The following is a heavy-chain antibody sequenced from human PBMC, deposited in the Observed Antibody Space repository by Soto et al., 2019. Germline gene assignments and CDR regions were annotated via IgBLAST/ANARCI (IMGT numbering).Heavy chain of an antibody. CDR2: IYSGGST. CDR1: GFTVSTVY. CDR3: AVKWDSSGYYYGMDV. D-gene: IGHD3-22*01. V-gene: IGHV3-66*01. Sequence: GGSLRLSCAASGFTVSTVYMSCVRQAPGKGLEWVSVIYSGGSTYYADSVKGRFTISRDNSKNTLYLQMNSLRAEDTAVYYCAVKWDSSGYYYGMDVWGQGTTVTVSS. J-gene: IGHJ6*02.